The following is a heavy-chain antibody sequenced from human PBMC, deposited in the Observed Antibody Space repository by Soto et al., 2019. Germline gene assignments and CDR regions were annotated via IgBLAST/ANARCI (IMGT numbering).Heavy chain of an antibody. J-gene: IGHJ3*02. D-gene: IGHD4-17*01. CDR3: VKGDYGPDAFDI. Sequence: PVGSLRISCSASGFTFSSYAMHWVRQAPGKGLEYVSAISSNGGSTYYADSVKGRFTISRDNSKNTLYLQMSSLRAEDTAVYYCVKGDYGPDAFDIWGQGTMVTVSS. CDR2: ISSNGGST. CDR1: GFTFSSYA. V-gene: IGHV3-64D*06.